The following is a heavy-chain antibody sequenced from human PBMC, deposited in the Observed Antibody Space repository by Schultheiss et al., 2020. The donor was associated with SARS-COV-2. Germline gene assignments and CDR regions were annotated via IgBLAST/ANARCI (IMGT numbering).Heavy chain of an antibody. CDR1: GFTFSSYA. Sequence: ESLKISCAASGFTFSSYAMSWVRQAPGTGLEWIGEINHSGSTNYNPSLKSRVTISVDTSKNQFSLKLSSVTAADTAVYYCARHLISGYVYFDYWGQGTLVTVSS. CDR2: INHSGST. J-gene: IGHJ4*02. CDR3: ARHLISGYVYFDY. D-gene: IGHD5-12*01. V-gene: IGHV4-34*01.